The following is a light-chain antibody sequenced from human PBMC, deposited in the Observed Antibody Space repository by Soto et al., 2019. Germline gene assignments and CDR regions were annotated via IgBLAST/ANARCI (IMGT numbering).Light chain of an antibody. CDR3: HQRQSWPRT. Sequence: EIVLTQSPATLSSFPGDRVTLSCRASHYINTRLAWYQHRPGQAPRLLIYQTSIRAAGIPARFSASGSGTDFTLTISDVQPEDFALYYCHQRQSWPRTFGQGTKVDI. CDR2: QTS. J-gene: IGKJ1*01. CDR1: HYINTR. V-gene: IGKV3-11*01.